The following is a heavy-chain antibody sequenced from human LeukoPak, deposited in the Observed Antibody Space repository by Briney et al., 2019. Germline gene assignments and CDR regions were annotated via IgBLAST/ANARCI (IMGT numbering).Heavy chain of an antibody. D-gene: IGHD3-22*01. J-gene: IGHJ4*02. Sequence: GGSLRLSCAASGFTFSSYGMHWVRQAPGKGLEWVAVISYDGSNKYYADSVKGRFTISRDNSKNTLYPQMNSLRAEDTAVYYCAKELYDSSPDYWGQGTLVTVSS. CDR3: AKELYDSSPDY. V-gene: IGHV3-30*18. CDR1: GFTFSSYG. CDR2: ISYDGSNK.